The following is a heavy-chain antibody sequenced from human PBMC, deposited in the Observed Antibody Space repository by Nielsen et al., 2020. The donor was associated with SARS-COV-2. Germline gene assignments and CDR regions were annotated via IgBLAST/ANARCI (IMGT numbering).Heavy chain of an antibody. J-gene: IGHJ2*01. D-gene: IGHD5-24*01. Sequence: GGSLRLSCAASGFTFSSYSMNWVRQAPGKGLEWVSSISSSSSYIYYADSVKGRFTISRDNAKNSLYLQMNSLRAEDTAVYYCARERWLHHYWYFDLWGRGTLVTVSS. CDR1: GFTFSSYS. V-gene: IGHV3-21*01. CDR3: ARERWLHHYWYFDL. CDR2: ISSSSSYI.